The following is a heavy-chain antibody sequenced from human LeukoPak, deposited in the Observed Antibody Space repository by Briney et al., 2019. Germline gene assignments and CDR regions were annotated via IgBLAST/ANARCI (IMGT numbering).Heavy chain of an antibody. J-gene: IGHJ4*02. V-gene: IGHV4-59*12. Sequence: PSETLTLTCTVSGGSKSSYYWSWIRQPPGKGLEWIGYIYYSGSTYYNPSLKSRVTISVDTSKNQFSLKLSSVTAADTAVYYCARASTYSSSFHYWGQGTLVTVSS. D-gene: IGHD6-6*01. CDR3: ARASTYSSSFHY. CDR2: IYYSGST. CDR1: GGSKSSYY.